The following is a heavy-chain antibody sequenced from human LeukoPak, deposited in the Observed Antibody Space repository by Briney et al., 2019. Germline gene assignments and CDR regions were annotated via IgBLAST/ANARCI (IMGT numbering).Heavy chain of an antibody. CDR3: AKGLPALDY. CDR2: ISWNSGSI. V-gene: IGHV3-9*01. D-gene: IGHD2-2*01. CDR1: GFTFADYA. Sequence: GGSLRLSCAASGFTFADYAMHWVRQAPGKGLEWVSGISWNSGSIGYADSVKGRFTISRDNAKNSLYLQMNSLRAEDTALYYCAKGLPALDYWGQGTLVTVSS. J-gene: IGHJ4*02.